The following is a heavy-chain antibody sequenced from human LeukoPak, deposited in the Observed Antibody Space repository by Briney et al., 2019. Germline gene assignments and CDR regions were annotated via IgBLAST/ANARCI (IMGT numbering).Heavy chain of an antibody. Sequence: ASVKVSCKASGCTFTGYYMHWVRQAPGQGLEWMGWINPNSGGTNYAQKFQGRVTMTRDTSISTAYMELSRLRSDDTAVYYCARENYDSSGKPWFDPWGQGTLVTVSS. CDR1: GCTFTGYY. CDR2: INPNSGGT. CDR3: ARENYDSSGKPWFDP. V-gene: IGHV1-2*02. J-gene: IGHJ5*02. D-gene: IGHD3-22*01.